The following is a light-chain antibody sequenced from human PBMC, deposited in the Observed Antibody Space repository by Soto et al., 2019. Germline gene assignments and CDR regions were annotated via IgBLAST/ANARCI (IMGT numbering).Light chain of an antibody. J-gene: IGLJ2*01. V-gene: IGLV2-11*01. CDR2: DVS. CDR1: SSDVGGYNY. Sequence: QARSVSGSPGQSVTISCTGTSSDVGGYNYVSWYQQHPGKAPKLMIYDVSKRPSGVPDRFSGSKSGNTASLTISGLQAEDEADYYCCSYAGSYTVVFGGGTKLTVL. CDR3: CSYAGSYTVV.